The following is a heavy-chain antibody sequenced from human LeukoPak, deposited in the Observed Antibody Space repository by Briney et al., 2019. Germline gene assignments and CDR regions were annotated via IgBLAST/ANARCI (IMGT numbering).Heavy chain of an antibody. Sequence: SETLSLTCTVSGGSISSSSYYWGWIRQPPGKGLEWIGSIYYSGSTYYNPSLKSRVTISVDTSKNQFSLKLSSVTAADTAVYYCARPVGAPNQDAFDIWGQGTMVTVSS. J-gene: IGHJ3*02. CDR1: GGSISSSSYY. CDR3: ARPVGAPNQDAFDI. V-gene: IGHV4-39*01. CDR2: IYYSGST. D-gene: IGHD1-26*01.